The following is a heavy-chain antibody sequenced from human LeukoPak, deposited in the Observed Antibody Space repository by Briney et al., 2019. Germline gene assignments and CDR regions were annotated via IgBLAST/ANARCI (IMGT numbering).Heavy chain of an antibody. V-gene: IGHV4-59*01. D-gene: IGHD4-17*01. CDR2: IYYSGST. J-gene: IGHJ4*02. Sequence: SETLSLTCTVSGGSISSYYWSWIRQPPGKGLEWIGYIYYSGSTHYNPSLKSRVTISVDTSKNQFSLKLSSVTAADTAVYYCARDRGIENGDYYLFDYWGQGTLVTVSS. CDR1: GGSISSYY. CDR3: ARDRGIENGDYYLFDY.